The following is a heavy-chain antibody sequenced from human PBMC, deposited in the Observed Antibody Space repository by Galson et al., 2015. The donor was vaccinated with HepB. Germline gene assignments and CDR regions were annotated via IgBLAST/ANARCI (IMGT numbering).Heavy chain of an antibody. CDR1: GFTFSDYY. CDR2: ISSSSSYT. J-gene: IGHJ4*02. V-gene: IGHV3-11*05. D-gene: IGHD6-13*01. Sequence: SLRLSCAASGFTFSDYYMSWIRQAPGKGLEWVSYISSSSSYTNYADSVKGRFTISRDNAKNSLYLQMNSLRAEDTAVYYCAGGPKIAAAGPDYWGQGTLVTVSS. CDR3: AGGPKIAAAGPDY.